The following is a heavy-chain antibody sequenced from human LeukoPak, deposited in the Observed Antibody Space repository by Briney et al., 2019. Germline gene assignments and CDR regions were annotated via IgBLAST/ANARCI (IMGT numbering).Heavy chain of an antibody. D-gene: IGHD1-1*01. J-gene: IGHJ4*02. CDR1: GFTFSSIA. CDR2: IRSNGETV. Sequence: PGGSLRLSCAASGFTFSSIAMSWVRQAPGKGLEWVSAIRSNGETVYNADSVKGRFTISRDNSRQTLFLQMSSLRAGDTAVYFCGRDIQLSYLGQGTLVTVSS. CDR3: GRDIQLSY. V-gene: IGHV3-23*01.